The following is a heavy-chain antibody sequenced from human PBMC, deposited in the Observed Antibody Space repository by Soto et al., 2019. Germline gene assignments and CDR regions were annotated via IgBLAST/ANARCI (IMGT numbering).Heavy chain of an antibody. CDR3: ARLGDYYQSLGT. D-gene: IGHD3-22*01. CDR2: IYHSGNT. Sequence: PSETLSLTCAVSGGSISSSNWWSWVRQPPGKGLEWIGDIYHSGNTNYNPSLKSRVAISIDRSKNQFSLQLTSVIAADTAIYYCARLGDYYQSLGTWGRGTLVTVSS. V-gene: IGHV4-4*02. CDR1: GGSISSSNW. J-gene: IGHJ5*02.